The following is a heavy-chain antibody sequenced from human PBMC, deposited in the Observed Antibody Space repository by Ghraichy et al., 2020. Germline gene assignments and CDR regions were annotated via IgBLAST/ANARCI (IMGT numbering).Heavy chain of an antibody. V-gene: IGHV4-39*07. CDR1: GGSIRSSSYY. Sequence: SQTLSLTCTVSGGSIRSSSYYWGWIRQPPGRGLEWIGSIYYGGSPYYDPSLESRVTIAIDTSRNQLSLKLSSVTAADPAVYYWARATELLNWFDPWGQGTLVTVSS. J-gene: IGHJ5*02. CDR3: ARATELLNWFDP. CDR2: IYYGGSP. D-gene: IGHD1-26*01.